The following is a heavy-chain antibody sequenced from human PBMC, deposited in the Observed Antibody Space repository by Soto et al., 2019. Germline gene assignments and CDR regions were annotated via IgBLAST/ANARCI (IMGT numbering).Heavy chain of an antibody. D-gene: IGHD1-26*01. CDR1: GFTFSSYA. J-gene: IGHJ3*02. CDR2: ISGSGGST. V-gene: IGHV3-23*01. CDR3: ATPFSIVSGSYSDSAFDI. Sequence: GGSLRLSCAASGFTFSSYAMSWVRQAPGKGLEWVSAISGSGGSTYYADSVKGRFTISRDNSKNTLYLQMNSLRAEDTAVYYCATPFSIVSGSYSDSAFDIWGQGTMVTVSS.